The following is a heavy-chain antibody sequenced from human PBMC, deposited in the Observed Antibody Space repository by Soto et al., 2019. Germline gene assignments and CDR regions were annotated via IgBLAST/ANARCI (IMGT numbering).Heavy chain of an antibody. CDR3: ARGDHGDYVLYFHY. J-gene: IGHJ1*01. Sequence: EVQLVESGGGLVKPGGSLRLSCVASGFTFSDYNMNWVRQAPGKGLEWVASIGSSGNYIFYADSVKGRFTISRDSAKNSLYLQMNSLRAEDTAVYYCARGDHGDYVLYFHYWGQGTLVTVSS. V-gene: IGHV3-21*01. CDR1: GFTFSDYN. CDR2: IGSSGNYI. D-gene: IGHD4-17*01.